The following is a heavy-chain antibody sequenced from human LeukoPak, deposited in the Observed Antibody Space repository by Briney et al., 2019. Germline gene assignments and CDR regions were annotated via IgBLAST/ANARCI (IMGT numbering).Heavy chain of an antibody. CDR1: GFTFSSYA. J-gene: IGHJ4*02. V-gene: IGHV3-23*01. CDR2: ISGSGGST. Sequence: GGSLRLSCAASGFTFSSYAMSWVSQAPGKGLVWVSAISGSGGSTYYADSVKGRFTISRDNSKNTLYLQMNSLRAEDTAVYYCAKDSITLIPSSGWYWVYWGQGTLVTVSS. CDR3: AKDSITLIPSSGWYWVY. D-gene: IGHD6-19*01.